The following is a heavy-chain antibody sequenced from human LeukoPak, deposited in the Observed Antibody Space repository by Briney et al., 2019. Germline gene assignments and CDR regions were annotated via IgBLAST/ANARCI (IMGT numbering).Heavy chain of an antibody. CDR2: FDPEDGET. D-gene: IGHD6-13*01. Sequence: GASVKVSCKVSGYTFTELSMHWVRQAPGKGLEWMGGFDPEDGETIYAQKFQGRATMTEDTSTDTAYMELSSLRSEDTAVYYCATVGKGIAAADYWGQGTLVTVSS. CDR1: GYTFTELS. CDR3: ATVGKGIAAADY. J-gene: IGHJ4*02. V-gene: IGHV1-24*01.